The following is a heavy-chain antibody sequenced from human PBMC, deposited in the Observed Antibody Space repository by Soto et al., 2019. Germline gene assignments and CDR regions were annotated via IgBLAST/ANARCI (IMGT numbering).Heavy chain of an antibody. V-gene: IGHV1-18*01. CDR3: GGVAGPPPSGRAV. Sequence: QVQLVQSGAEVKKPGASVKVSCKTSGYTFTSHRITWVRQAPGQGLEWMGWITPYNRNTNYAQKFQGRVTMTTDTSANTANMKRGGLRSDTTAWYYCGGVAGPPPSGRAVWGKAPASTVSS. D-gene: IGHD6-19*01. J-gene: IGHJ6*04. CDR2: ITPYNRNT. CDR1: GYTFTSHR.